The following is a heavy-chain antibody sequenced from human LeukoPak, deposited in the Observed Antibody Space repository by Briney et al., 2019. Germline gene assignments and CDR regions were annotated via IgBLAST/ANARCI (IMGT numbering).Heavy chain of an antibody. CDR1: GYTFTGYY. CDR2: INPNSGGT. V-gene: IGHV1-2*02. CDR3: ARAWYSSSWSPGGLNY. J-gene: IGHJ4*02. D-gene: IGHD6-13*01. Sequence: GASVKVSCKAPGYTFTGYYMHWVRQAPGQGLEWMGWINPNSGGTNYAQKFQGRVTMTRDTSISTAYMELSRLRSDDTAVYYCARAWYSSSWSPGGLNYWGQGTLVTVSS.